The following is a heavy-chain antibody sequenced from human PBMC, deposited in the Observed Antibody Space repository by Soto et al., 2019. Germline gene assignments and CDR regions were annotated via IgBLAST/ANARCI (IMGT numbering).Heavy chain of an antibody. CDR2: INPKSGDT. CDR1: GYTFTAYY. Sequence: ASVKVSCKASGYTFTAYYVHWVRQAPGHGLEWMGWINPKSGDTTYAQKFQGRVTMTRDTSSSTAYLDLNRLKSDDTAVYYCARDXGLWFGKLLSYYYGMDLWGQGTTVTVSS. V-gene: IGHV1-2*02. J-gene: IGHJ6*02. D-gene: IGHD3-10*01. CDR3: ARDXGLWFGKLLSYYYGMDL.